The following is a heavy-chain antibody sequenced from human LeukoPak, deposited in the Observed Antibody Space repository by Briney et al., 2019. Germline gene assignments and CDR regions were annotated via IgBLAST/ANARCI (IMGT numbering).Heavy chain of an antibody. Sequence: GGSLRLSCAASGFSFSNYAMSWVRQAPGKGLEWVSGLLSSGASTYYADSVKGRFTISRDNSKNTLFLQMDSLRDDDTAVYYCAKAHDSSGYILRDSDYRGQGTLVTVSS. D-gene: IGHD3-22*01. CDR3: AKAHDSSGYILRDSDY. J-gene: IGHJ4*02. V-gene: IGHV3-23*01. CDR1: GFSFSNYA. CDR2: LLSSGAST.